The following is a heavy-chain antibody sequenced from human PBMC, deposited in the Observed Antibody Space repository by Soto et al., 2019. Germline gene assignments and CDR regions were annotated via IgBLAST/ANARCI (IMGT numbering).Heavy chain of an antibody. V-gene: IGHV1-46*03. J-gene: IGHJ3*01. D-gene: IGHD3-22*01. Sequence: QVQLVQSGAEVKKPGASVKVSCKASGYTFTSYYMHWVRQAPGQGLEWMGIINPSGGSTSYAQKFQGRVTMTRDTSTSTVYMELSSLRSEDTAVYYCAGEGGYYDSSGRDAFDLWGQGTMVTVSS. CDR1: GYTFTSYY. CDR2: INPSGGST. CDR3: AGEGGYYDSSGRDAFDL.